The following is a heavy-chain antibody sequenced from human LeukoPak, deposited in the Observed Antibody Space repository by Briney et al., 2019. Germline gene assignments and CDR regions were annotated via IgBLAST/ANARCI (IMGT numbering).Heavy chain of an antibody. D-gene: IGHD3-3*01. CDR1: GFTFRTSW. CDR2: INSDGGNT. V-gene: IGHV3-74*01. CDR3: AKALPFWSGYFRGYMDI. Sequence: GGSLRLSCSASGFTFRTSWMHWVRQGPGKGLLWVAHINSDGGNTAYADSVKGRFTISRDNAKSTLYLQMNSLRSEDTAVYYCAKALPFWSGYFRGYMDIWGKGTTVTVSS. J-gene: IGHJ6*03.